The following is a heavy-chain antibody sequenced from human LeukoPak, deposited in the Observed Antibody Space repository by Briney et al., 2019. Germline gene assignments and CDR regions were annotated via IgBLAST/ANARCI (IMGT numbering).Heavy chain of an antibody. CDR2: ISWNSGSI. Sequence: GGSLRLSCAASGFTFDDYAMHWVRQAPGKGLEWVSGISWNSGSIGYADSVKGRFTISRDNAKNSLYLQMNSLRAEDTALYYCAKEIIGYCSSTSCSYFDYWGQGTLVTVSS. J-gene: IGHJ4*02. V-gene: IGHV3-9*01. CDR3: AKEIIGYCSSTSCSYFDY. D-gene: IGHD2-2*01. CDR1: GFTFDDYA.